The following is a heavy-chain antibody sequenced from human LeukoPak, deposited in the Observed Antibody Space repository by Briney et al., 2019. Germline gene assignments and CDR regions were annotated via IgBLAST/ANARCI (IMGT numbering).Heavy chain of an antibody. J-gene: IGHJ4*02. D-gene: IGHD5-24*01. Sequence: GGSLRLSCVAFGFTFSVHGMTWVRQAPGEGLEWVSSVGGGTDIYYADSVKGRFTASRGNSKNTLYLQMNSLRAEDTAVYYCAKDATPYNGIWDYFDHWGQGTPVTVSS. CDR2: VGGGTDI. CDR1: GFTFSVHG. CDR3: AKDATPYNGIWDYFDH. V-gene: IGHV3-23*01.